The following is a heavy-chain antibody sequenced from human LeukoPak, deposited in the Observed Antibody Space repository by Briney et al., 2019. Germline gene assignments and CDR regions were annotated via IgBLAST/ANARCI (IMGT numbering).Heavy chain of an antibody. CDR3: AIGGDSSTSCYRCFDY. CDR1: GYRFTNYW. V-gene: IGHV5-51*01. Sequence: GESLKISCKGSGYRFTNYWIGWVRQMPGKGLEWMGLIYPGDSDTRYSPSFQGQVTISADKSINTAYLQWSSLKASDTAMYYCAIGGDSSTSCYRCFDYWGQETLVTVSS. D-gene: IGHD2-2*02. J-gene: IGHJ4*02. CDR2: IYPGDSDT.